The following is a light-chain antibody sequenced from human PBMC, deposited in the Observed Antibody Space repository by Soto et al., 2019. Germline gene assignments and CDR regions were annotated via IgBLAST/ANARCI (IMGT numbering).Light chain of an antibody. CDR3: QQYNNWPQT. V-gene: IGKV3-20*01. CDR1: QTVSITY. Sequence: VLTQSPGTLSLSPGESATLSCRASQTVSITYLTWYQQKPGQAPRLLIFGASKRATGIPDRFSGSGSGRDFTLTISGLEPEDFAVYYCQQYNNWPQTFGQGTKVDIK. J-gene: IGKJ1*01. CDR2: GAS.